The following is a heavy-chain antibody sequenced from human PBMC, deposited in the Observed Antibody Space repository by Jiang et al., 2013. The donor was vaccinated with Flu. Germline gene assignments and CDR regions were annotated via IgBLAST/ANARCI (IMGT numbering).Heavy chain of an antibody. V-gene: IGHV4-4*02. CDR1: GGSISSSNW. CDR2: IYHSGST. CDR3: ARDTIRRAVATSRGAFDI. J-gene: IGHJ3*02. D-gene: IGHD5-12*01. Sequence: LVKPSGTLSLTCAVSGGSISSSNWWSWVRQPPGKGLEWIGEIYHSGSTNYNPSLKSRVTISVDKSKNQFSLKLSSVTAADTAVYYCARDTIRRAVATSRGAFDIWGQGTMVTVSS.